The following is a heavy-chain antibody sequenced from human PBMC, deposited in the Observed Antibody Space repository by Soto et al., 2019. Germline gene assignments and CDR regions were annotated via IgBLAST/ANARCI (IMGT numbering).Heavy chain of an antibody. D-gene: IGHD2-15*01. Sequence: QVQLVQSGAEVKKPGASVKVSCKASGYTFTSYGISWVRQAPGQGLEWMGWISANNGNTNYAQKLQGRVTMTTDTSTSTAYMELRSLRSDDTAVYYCASGYCSGCSCYRVDAFDIWGQGTMVTVSS. CDR1: GYTFTSYG. V-gene: IGHV1-18*01. J-gene: IGHJ3*02. CDR3: ASGYCSGCSCYRVDAFDI. CDR2: ISANNGNT.